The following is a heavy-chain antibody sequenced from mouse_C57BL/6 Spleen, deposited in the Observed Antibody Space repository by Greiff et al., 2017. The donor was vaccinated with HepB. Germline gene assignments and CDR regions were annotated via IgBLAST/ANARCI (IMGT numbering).Heavy chain of an antibody. CDR3: ARRYGNGAMAY. CDR2: INPNNGGT. CDR1: GYTFTDYY. Sequence: EVQLQQSGPELVKPGASVKISCKASGYTFTDYYMNWVKQSHGKSLEWIGDINPNNGGTSYNQKFKGKATLTVDKSSSTAYMELRSLTSEDSAVYYCARRYGNGAMAYWGHGTSVPVSS. V-gene: IGHV1-26*01. D-gene: IGHD2-1*01. J-gene: IGHJ4*01.